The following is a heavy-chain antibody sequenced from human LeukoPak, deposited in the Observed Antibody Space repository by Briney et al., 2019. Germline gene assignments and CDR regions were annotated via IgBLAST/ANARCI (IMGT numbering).Heavy chain of an antibody. D-gene: IGHD3-3*01. CDR2: ITWHSVTL. CDR3: AKDRQGPAAGNIITIFGVVISGFDY. Sequence: GGSLRLSCAASGFTFDNFAMHWVRQVPGKGLEWVSGITWHSVTLGYADSVRGRFTISRDNAKNSLYLQMSSLRAEDTAVYYCAKDRQGPAAGNIITIFGVVISGFDYWGQGTLVTVSS. J-gene: IGHJ4*02. CDR1: GFTFDNFA. V-gene: IGHV3-9*01.